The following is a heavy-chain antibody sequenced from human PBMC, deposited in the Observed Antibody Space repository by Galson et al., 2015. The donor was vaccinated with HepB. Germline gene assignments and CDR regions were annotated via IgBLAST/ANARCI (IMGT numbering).Heavy chain of an antibody. CDR3: ARQASSWYYYGMDV. V-gene: IGHV7-4-1*02. CDR2: INTNTGNP. J-gene: IGHJ6*02. CDR1: GYTFTSYA. Sequence: SVKVSCKASGYTFTSYAMNWVRQAPGQGLEWMGWINTNTGNPTYAQGFTGRFVFSLDTSVSTAYLQWSSLKASDTAMYYCARQASSWYYYGMDVWGQGTTVTVSS. D-gene: IGHD6-13*01.